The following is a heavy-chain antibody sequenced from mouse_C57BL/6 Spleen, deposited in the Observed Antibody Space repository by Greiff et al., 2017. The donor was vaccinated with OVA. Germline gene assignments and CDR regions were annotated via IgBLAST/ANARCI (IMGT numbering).Heavy chain of an antibody. CDR2: INPNNGGT. V-gene: IGHV1-26*01. Sequence: VQLQQSGPELVKPGASVKISCKASGYTFTDYYMNWVKQSHGKSLEWIGDINPNNGGTSYNQTFKGKAKLTVDKSSSTAYMGLSSLPAEDAAVYCCARGQRVGAVDYWGQGTSVTVSS. J-gene: IGHJ4*01. D-gene: IGHD6-1*01. CDR1: GYTFTDYY. CDR3: ARGQRVGAVDY.